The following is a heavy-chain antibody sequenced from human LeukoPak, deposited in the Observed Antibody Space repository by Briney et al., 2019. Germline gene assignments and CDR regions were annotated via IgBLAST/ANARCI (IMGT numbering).Heavy chain of an antibody. CDR3: ARHIGGRYYYYMDV. CDR2: IYYSGST. J-gene: IGHJ6*03. D-gene: IGHD3-16*02. CDR1: GGSLSSSSYY. V-gene: IGHV4-39*01. Sequence: SETLSLTCTVSGGSLSSSSYYWGWLRQPPGKGLEWIGSIYYSGSTYYNPSLKSRVTISVDTSKNQFSLKLSSVTAADTAVYYCARHIGGRYYYYMDVWGKGTTVTISS.